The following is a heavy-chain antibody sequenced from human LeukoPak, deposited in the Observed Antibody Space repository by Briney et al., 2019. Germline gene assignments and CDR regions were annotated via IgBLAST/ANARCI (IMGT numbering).Heavy chain of an antibody. CDR2: INHSGSA. V-gene: IGHV4-34*01. CDR3: ALRTMTHYFDY. CDR1: GGSFSGYY. J-gene: IGHJ4*02. Sequence: SETLSLTCAVYGGSFSGYYWSWIRQPPGKGLEWIGEINHSGSANYNPSLKSRVTISVGTSKNQFSLKLSSVTAADTAVYYCALRTMTHYFDYWGQGTLVTVSS. D-gene: IGHD3-22*01.